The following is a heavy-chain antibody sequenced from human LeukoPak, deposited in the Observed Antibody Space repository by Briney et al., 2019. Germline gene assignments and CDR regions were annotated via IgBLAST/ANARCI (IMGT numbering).Heavy chain of an antibody. V-gene: IGHV4-59*01. J-gene: IGHJ5*02. CDR1: GGSISSYY. Sequence: PSETLSHTCTVSGGSISSYYWSWIRQPPGKGLEWIGYIYYSGSTNYNPSLKSRVTISVDTSKNQFSLKLSSVTAADTAVYYCASYMVRGVGEFDPWGQGTLVTVSS. D-gene: IGHD3-10*01. CDR3: ASYMVRGVGEFDP. CDR2: IYYSGST.